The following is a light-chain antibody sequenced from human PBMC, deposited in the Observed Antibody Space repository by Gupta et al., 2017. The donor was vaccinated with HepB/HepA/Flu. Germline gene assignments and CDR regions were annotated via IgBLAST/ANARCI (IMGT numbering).Light chain of an antibody. Sequence: QSALTQPASVSGSPGQSITISCRATDNAVGSYKFVSWYQQHSGKAPRLIIYDVSNRPPGVSSRFSGSKSVNTASLTISGLQPDDEADYYCSYYTGTRTLIFGGGTRVTVV. V-gene: IGLV2-14*03. CDR1: DNAVGSYKF. CDR3: SYYTGTRTLI. J-gene: IGLJ2*01. CDR2: DVS.